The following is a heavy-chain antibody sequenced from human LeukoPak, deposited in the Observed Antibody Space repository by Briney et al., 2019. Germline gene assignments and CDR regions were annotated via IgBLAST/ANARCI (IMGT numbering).Heavy chain of an antibody. V-gene: IGHV3-11*01. J-gene: IGHJ4*02. CDR3: AGSDSPDDH. D-gene: IGHD2-21*01. Sequence: GGSLRLSCVGSGFNFSNYYMSWIRQAPGKGLEWISYISPNAVNRHYVDSVKGRFTISRDNAKNSLFLQMNSLRGEDTAVYYCAGSDSPDDHWGQGTLVTVSS. CDR1: GFNFSNYY. CDR2: ISPNAVNR.